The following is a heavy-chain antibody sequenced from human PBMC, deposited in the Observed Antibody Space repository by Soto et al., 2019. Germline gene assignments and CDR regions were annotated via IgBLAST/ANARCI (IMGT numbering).Heavy chain of an antibody. D-gene: IGHD3-22*01. J-gene: IGHJ1*01. V-gene: IGHV1-2*04. CDR2: INPNSGGT. CDR1: KYTLIVYD. CDR3: ARENTYYYDSSGFKYFQH. Sequence: ASVKVSCKASKYTLIVYDISWVRQPTGQGLEWMGWINPNSGGTNYAQKFQGWVTMTRDTSISTAYMELSRLRSDDTAVYYCARENTYYYDSSGFKYFQHWGQGTLVTVSS.